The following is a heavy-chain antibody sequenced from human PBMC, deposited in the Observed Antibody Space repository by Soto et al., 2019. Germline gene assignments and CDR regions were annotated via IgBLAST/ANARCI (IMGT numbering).Heavy chain of an antibody. J-gene: IGHJ3*02. Sequence: PGGSLRLSCAASGFTFSSYAMHWVRQAPGKGLEWVAVISYDGSNKYYADSVKGRFTISRDNSKNTLYLQMNSLRAEDTAVYYCARDAFDSWGQGTMVTVSS. V-gene: IGHV3-30-3*01. CDR1: GFTFSSYA. CDR3: ARDAFDS. CDR2: ISYDGSNK.